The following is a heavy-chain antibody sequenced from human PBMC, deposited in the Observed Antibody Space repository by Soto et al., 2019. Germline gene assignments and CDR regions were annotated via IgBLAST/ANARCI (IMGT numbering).Heavy chain of an antibody. V-gene: IGHV1-18*01. CDR2: IISYNGNT. D-gene: IGHD1-1*01. CDR3: ARIPNERGGWFDP. Sequence: QVQLVQSGAEVKKPGASVKVSCKASGYAFASYRISWVRQAPGQGLEWMGWIISYNGNTNYAQNLQGRVTMTTDTSTSTAYMELRSLRSDDTAVYYCARIPNERGGWFDPWGQGTLVTVSS. CDR1: GYAFASYR. J-gene: IGHJ5*02.